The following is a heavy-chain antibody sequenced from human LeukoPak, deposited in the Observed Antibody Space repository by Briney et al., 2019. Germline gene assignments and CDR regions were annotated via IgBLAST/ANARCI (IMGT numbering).Heavy chain of an antibody. D-gene: IGHD4-17*01. CDR3: ARDALYGDYAMDY. Sequence: GGSLRLSCAASGFTVSSNYMSWVRQAPGKGLERVSVIYRGGNTYYADSVKGRFTLSRDNSKNTLYLQMNSLRAEDTAVYYCARDALYGDYAMDYWGQGTLVTVSS. CDR2: IYRGGNT. J-gene: IGHJ4*02. CDR1: GFTVSSNY. V-gene: IGHV3-53*01.